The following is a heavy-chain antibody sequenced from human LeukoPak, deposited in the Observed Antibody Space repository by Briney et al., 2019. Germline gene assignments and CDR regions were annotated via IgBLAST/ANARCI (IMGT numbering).Heavy chain of an antibody. J-gene: IGHJ4*02. D-gene: IGHD3-22*01. Sequence: GGSLRLSCAASGFTFSGSAMHWVRQASGKGLEWVGRIRSKANSYATAYAASVKGRFTISRDDSKNTAYLQMNSLKTEDTAVYYCTGYYYDSSGYYDYWGQGTLVTASS. CDR2: IRSKANSYAT. CDR1: GFTFSGSA. V-gene: IGHV3-73*01. CDR3: TGYYYDSSGYYDY.